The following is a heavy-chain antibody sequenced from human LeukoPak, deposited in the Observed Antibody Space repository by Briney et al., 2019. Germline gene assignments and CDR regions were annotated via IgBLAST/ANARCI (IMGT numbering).Heavy chain of an antibody. CDR1: GFTFTCCW. V-gene: IGHV3-73*01. Sequence: GGSLRLSCAASGFTFTCCWMSWVRQTPGKGLEWVGRIRSKADSYATAYAASVKGRFTISREDSKSTAYLQMNSLKTEDTAVYYCTRTYYYDSSGYDTDFDYWGQGTLVTVSS. J-gene: IGHJ4*02. CDR2: IRSKADSYAT. D-gene: IGHD3-22*01. CDR3: TRTYYYDSSGYDTDFDY.